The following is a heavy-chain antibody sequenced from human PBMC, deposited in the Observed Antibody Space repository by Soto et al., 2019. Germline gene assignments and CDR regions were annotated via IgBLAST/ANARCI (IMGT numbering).Heavy chain of an antibody. Sequence: QVQLVQSGAEVKKPGSSVKVSCKASGGTFSSYAINWVRQAPGQGLEWMGEIIHIFGTANYAQKFQARVTLTADESTSTAYLELSSLRSEDTAVYYCGRDGGRHPGGIEYCGQGTLVAVSS. D-gene: IGHD1-26*01. CDR1: GGTFSSYA. V-gene: IGHV1-69*01. CDR3: GRDGGRHPGGIEY. J-gene: IGHJ4*02. CDR2: IIHIFGTA.